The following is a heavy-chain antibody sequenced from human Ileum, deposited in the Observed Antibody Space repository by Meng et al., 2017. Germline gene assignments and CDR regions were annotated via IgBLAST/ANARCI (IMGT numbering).Heavy chain of an antibody. CDR2: IYTSGST. CDR3: ARDGSSSWYYFDY. CDR1: GGSSSSYY. Sequence: QVQLKESGPAAVEPSGTLFLTCTVSGGSSSSYYWSWIRQPAGKGLEWIGRIYTSGSTNYNPSLKSRVTMSVDTSKNQFSLKLSSVTAADTAVYYCARDGSSSWYYFDYWGQGTLVTVSS. V-gene: IGHV4-4*07. D-gene: IGHD6-13*01. J-gene: IGHJ4*02.